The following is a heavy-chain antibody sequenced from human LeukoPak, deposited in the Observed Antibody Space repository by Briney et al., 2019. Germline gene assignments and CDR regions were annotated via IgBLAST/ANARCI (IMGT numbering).Heavy chain of an antibody. Sequence: QPGGSLRLSCAASGFTFSSYGMHWVRQAPGKGLEWVAFIRYDGSNKYYADSVKGRFTISRDNSKNTLYLQMNSLRAEDTAVYYCAKDSYVGIKGTLDAFDIWGQGTMVTVSS. J-gene: IGHJ3*02. CDR1: GFTFSSYG. CDR2: IRYDGSNK. D-gene: IGHD7-27*01. V-gene: IGHV3-30*02. CDR3: AKDSYVGIKGTLDAFDI.